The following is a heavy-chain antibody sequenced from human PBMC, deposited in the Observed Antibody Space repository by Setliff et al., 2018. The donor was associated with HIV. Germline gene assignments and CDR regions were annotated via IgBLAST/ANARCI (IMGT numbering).Heavy chain of an antibody. V-gene: IGHV4-34*01. CDR2: INHSGST. CDR3: ATIDYYSV. CDR1: GGSFRGYY. Sequence: KPSETLSLTCAVYGGSFRGYYWSWIRQPPGKGLEWIGEINHSGSTNYNPSLMSRLTISVDTSKNQFSLKLSSVTAADTAVYYCATIDYYSVWGKGTTVTVSS. D-gene: IGHD2-21*01. J-gene: IGHJ6*04.